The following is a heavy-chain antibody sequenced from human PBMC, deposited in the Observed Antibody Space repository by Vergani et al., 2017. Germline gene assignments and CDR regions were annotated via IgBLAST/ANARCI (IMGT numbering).Heavy chain of an antibody. CDR2: ISWNSNSI. Sequence: DVQLEESGGGLVLPGRSLRLSCVASGFTSAGYAMHWVRQAPGKGLEWVSGISWNSNSIGYADSVKGRFTISRDNTQNSLYLKMNSLRAEDTALCYCTKDLGTSSGGGGFDPWGQGTLVTVSS. V-gene: IGHV3-9*02. CDR1: GFTSAGYA. D-gene: IGHD6-6*01. CDR3: TKDLGTSSGGGGFDP. J-gene: IGHJ5*02.